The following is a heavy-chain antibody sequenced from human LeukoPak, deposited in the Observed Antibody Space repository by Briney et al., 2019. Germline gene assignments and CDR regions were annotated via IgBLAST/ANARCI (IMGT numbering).Heavy chain of an antibody. D-gene: IGHD6-19*01. CDR2: IYYSGST. CDR1: GGSISSGGYY. V-gene: IGHV4-31*03. Sequence: SQTLSLTCTVSGGSISSGGYYWSWIRQHPGKGLEWIGYIYYSGSTYYNPSLKSRVTISVDTSKNQFSLKLSSVTAADTAVYYWARLAGAGKLSAYWGQGPLVTVPS. CDR3: ARLAGAGKLSAY. J-gene: IGHJ4*02.